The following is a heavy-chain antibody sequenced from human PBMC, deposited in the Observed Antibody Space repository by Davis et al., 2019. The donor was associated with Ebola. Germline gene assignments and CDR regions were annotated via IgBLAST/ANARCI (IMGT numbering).Heavy chain of an antibody. J-gene: IGHJ4*02. CDR3: ARDPVRGDGYSFDY. V-gene: IGHV3-66*01. CDR1: GFIVTSAF. Sequence: GESLKISCAASGFIVTSAFMKWVRQAPGEGLEWVSIIHDNTATAYADSVKGRFTISRDNAKDTLYLEMSGLRAEDTAVYYCARDPVRGDGYSFDYWGQGALVSVS. D-gene: IGHD5-24*01. CDR2: IHDNTAT.